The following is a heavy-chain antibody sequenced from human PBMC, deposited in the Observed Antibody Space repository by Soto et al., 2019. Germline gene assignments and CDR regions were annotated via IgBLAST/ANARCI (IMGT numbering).Heavy chain of an antibody. V-gene: IGHV1-69*06. CDR3: ARAYCSSTSCYRGGADY. D-gene: IGHD2-2*02. Sequence: QVQLVQSGAEVKKPGSSVKVSCKASGGTFSSYAISWVRQAPGQGLEWMGGIIPIFGTANYAQKFQGRVTITEEKSTSTAYMELSSLRSEDTAVYYCARAYCSSTSCYRGGADYWGQGPLVTVSS. CDR1: GGTFSSYA. J-gene: IGHJ4*02. CDR2: IIPIFGTA.